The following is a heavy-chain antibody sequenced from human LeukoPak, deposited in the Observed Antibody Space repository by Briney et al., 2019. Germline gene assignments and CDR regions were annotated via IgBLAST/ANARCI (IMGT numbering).Heavy chain of an antibody. D-gene: IGHD6-13*01. CDR3: ASPPYSSSWTAPRYFDY. CDR2: INHSVST. J-gene: IGHJ4*02. Sequence: PSETLSLTCALHVGSFSGYYWCCIRHPPGKGLECMGEINHSVSTNYNPSLKSRVTISVDTSKNRFSLKLSSVTAADTAVYYCASPPYSSSWTAPRYFDYWGQGTLVTVSS. CDR1: VGSFSGYY. V-gene: IGHV4-34*01.